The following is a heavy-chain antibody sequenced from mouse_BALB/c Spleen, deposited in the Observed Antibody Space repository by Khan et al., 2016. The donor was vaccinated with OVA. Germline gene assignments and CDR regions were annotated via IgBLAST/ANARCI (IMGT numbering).Heavy chain of an antibody. CDR2: IYPGSGST. CDR3: TRWSYGFAE. D-gene: IGHD2-12*01. J-gene: IGHJ3*01. Sequence: LQQSGSELVRPGASVKLSCKASGYTFTSYWMHWVKPLPGQGLEWIGDIYPGSGSTHSDENFKSKATLTVDTSSSTAYMQRSSLTAEASAVYYCTRWSYGFAEWGQGTRVTGSA. V-gene: IGHV1S22*01. CDR1: GYTFTSYW.